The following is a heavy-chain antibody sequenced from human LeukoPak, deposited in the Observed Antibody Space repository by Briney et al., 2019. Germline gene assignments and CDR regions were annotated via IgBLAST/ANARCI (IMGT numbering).Heavy chain of an antibody. CDR2: ISSSSSYV. D-gene: IGHD3-10*02. J-gene: IGHJ6*04. Sequence: GGSLRLSCAGSGFSLNGNNMNWVRQAPGKGLEWVSSISSSSSYVDYADSVKGRFTISRDNAKNSLYLQMNSLRAEDTAVYYCAELGITMIGGVWGKGTTVTISS. V-gene: IGHV3-21*01. CDR3: AELGITMIGGV. CDR1: GFSLNGNN.